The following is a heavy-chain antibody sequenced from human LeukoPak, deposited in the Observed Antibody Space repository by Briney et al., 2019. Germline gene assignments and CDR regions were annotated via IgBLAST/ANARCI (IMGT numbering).Heavy chain of an antibody. V-gene: IGHV3-30*04. CDR3: ARDSLYCSSTSCPIDY. D-gene: IGHD2-2*01. CDR2: ISYDGSNK. Sequence: GGSLRLSCAASGFTFRSHAMHWVRQAPGKGLEWVAVISYDGSNKYYADSVKGRFTISRDDSKNTLYLQMNSLRAEDTAVYYCARDSLYCSSTSCPIDYWGQGTLVTVSS. J-gene: IGHJ4*02. CDR1: GFTFRSHA.